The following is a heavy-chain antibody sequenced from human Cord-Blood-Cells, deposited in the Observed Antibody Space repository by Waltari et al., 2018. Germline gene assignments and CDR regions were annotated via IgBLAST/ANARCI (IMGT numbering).Heavy chain of an antibody. V-gene: IGHV4-38-2*02. D-gene: IGHD3-3*01. CDR3: ARGVWSGYYTM. CDR2: IYHSGST. CDR1: GYSISRGYY. J-gene: IGHJ4*02. Sequence: QVQLQESGPGLGKPSGTLSLTCTVSGYSISRGYYWGWIRQPPGKGLEWIGSIYHSGSTYYNPSLKSRVTISVDTSKNQFSLKLSSVTAADTAVYYCARGVWSGYYTMWGQGTLVTVSS.